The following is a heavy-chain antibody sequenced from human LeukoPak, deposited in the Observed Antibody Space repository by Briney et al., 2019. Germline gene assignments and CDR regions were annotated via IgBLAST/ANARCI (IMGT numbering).Heavy chain of an antibody. V-gene: IGHV4-34*01. Sequence: SETLSLTCSVYSGSFSGYYWSWIRQPPGKGLEWIGEINHSGSTNYNPSLKSRVTISVDTSKNQFSLKLSSVTAADTAVYYCARPGYSSSWYGSWFDPWGQGTLVTVSS. J-gene: IGHJ5*02. CDR3: ARPGYSSSWYGSWFDP. D-gene: IGHD6-13*01. CDR1: SGSFSGYY. CDR2: INHSGST.